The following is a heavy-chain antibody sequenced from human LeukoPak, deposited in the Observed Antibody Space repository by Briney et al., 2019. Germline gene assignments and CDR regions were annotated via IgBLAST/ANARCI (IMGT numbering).Heavy chain of an antibody. J-gene: IGHJ3*02. CDR2: INKDGSGK. Sequence: HPGGSLRLSCAASGFTFSSYWMSWVRQAPGKGLEWVASINKDGSGKYYLDSVRGRFTISRDNAENSLFLQMNSLRAEDTAVYYCARIFSATEAFDIWGQGTMVTVSS. D-gene: IGHD2-15*01. CDR3: ARIFSATEAFDI. CDR1: GFTFSSYW. V-gene: IGHV3-7*01.